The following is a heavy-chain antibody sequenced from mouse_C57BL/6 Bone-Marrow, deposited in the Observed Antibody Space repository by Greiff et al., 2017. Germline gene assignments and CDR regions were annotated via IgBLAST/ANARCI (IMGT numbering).Heavy chain of an antibody. D-gene: IGHD1-1*01. V-gene: IGHV1-7*01. Sequence: QVQLQQSGAELAKPGASVKLSCKASGYTFTSYWMHWVKQRPGQGLEWIGYINPSSGYTKHIQKFKDKATLTADKSSSTAYMQLSSLTYEDSAVYYCARGDTTVVPFAYWGQGTLVTVSA. CDR2: INPSSGYT. CDR1: GYTFTSYW. CDR3: ARGDTTVVPFAY. J-gene: IGHJ3*01.